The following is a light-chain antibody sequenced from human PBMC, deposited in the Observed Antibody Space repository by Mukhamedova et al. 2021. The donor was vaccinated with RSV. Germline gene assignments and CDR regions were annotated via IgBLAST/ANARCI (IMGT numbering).Light chain of an antibody. J-gene: IGKJ1*01. V-gene: IGKV3-20*01. CDR3: HQYVNSRWM. CDR1: QSVSSSY. Sequence: GERATLSCRASQSVSSSYLAWYQQKPGQAPRLLIYGESSRAPGIPDRFSGSGSGTDFTLTISRLEPEDFAVYYCHQYVNSRWMFGQ. CDR2: GES.